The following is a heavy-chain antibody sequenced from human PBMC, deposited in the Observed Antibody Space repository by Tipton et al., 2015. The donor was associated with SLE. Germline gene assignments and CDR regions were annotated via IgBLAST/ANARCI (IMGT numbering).Heavy chain of an antibody. CDR3: ARMDYSYSYYAMDV. V-gene: IGHV3-11*04. CDR1: GFTFSDYY. J-gene: IGHJ6*02. CDR2: ISSSGSTI. D-gene: IGHD4-11*01. Sequence: SLRLSCAASGFTFSDYYMSWIRQAPGKGLEWVSYISSSGSTIYYADSVKGRFTISRDNAKNSLYLQMNSLRAEDTAVYYCARMDYSYSYYAMDVWGQGTTVTVSS.